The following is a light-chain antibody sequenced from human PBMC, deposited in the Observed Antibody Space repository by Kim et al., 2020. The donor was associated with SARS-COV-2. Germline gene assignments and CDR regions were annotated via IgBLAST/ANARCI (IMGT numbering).Light chain of an antibody. V-gene: IGLV3-19*01. CDR1: SLRTYY. CDR2: GYN. J-gene: IGLJ2*01. Sequence: SSELTQDPTVSVALGQTVRITCQGDSLRTYYASWYQKKPGQAPLLVIFGYNNRPSGIPDRFSGSGSGDTASLTITGAQAEDEADSYCNSRDSSGDQVLFG. CDR3: NSRDSSGDQVL.